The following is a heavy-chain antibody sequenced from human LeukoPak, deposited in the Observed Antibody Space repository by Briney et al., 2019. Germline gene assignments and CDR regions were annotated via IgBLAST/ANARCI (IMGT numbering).Heavy chain of an antibody. Sequence: SETLSLTCAVYGGSFSGYYWSWIRQPPGKGLEWIGEINHSGSTNYNPSLKSRVTISVDTSKNQFSLKLSSVTAADTAVYYCARYIRIVATAYYHYYYYMDVWGKGTTVTISS. J-gene: IGHJ6*03. CDR1: GGSFSGYY. CDR3: ARYIRIVATAYYHYYYYMDV. CDR2: INHSGST. V-gene: IGHV4-34*01. D-gene: IGHD5-12*01.